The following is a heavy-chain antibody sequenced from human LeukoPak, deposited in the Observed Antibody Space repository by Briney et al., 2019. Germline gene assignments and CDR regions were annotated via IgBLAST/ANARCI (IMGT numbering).Heavy chain of an antibody. J-gene: IGHJ4*02. CDR1: GFTFSSFT. Sequence: GGSLRLSCAASGFTFSSFTMNWVRQAPGKGLEWVSSISSSSSYIYSADSVKGRFTISRDNARNSLYLRMNSLRAEDTAVYYCARYIAARGSWYFDCWGQGILVTVSS. V-gene: IGHV3-21*01. D-gene: IGHD6-13*01. CDR3: ARYIAARGSWYFDC. CDR2: ISSSSSYI.